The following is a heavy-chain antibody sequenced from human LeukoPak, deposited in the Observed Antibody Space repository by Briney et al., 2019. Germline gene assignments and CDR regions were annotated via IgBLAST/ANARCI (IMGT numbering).Heavy chain of an antibody. V-gene: IGHV1-18*01. CDR2: ISAYNGNT. CDR3: ARAPRTNNWFDP. CDR1: GYTFTSYG. J-gene: IGHJ5*02. Sequence: ASVKVSCKASGYTFTSYGISWVRQAPGQGLEWMGWISAYNGNTSYAQKLQGRVTMTTDTSTSTAYMELRSLRSDDTAVYYCARAPRTNNWFDPWGQGTLVTVSS. D-gene: IGHD1-1*01.